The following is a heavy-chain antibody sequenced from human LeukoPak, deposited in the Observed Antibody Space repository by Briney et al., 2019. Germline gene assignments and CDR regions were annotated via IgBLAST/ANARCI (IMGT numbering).Heavy chain of an antibody. V-gene: IGHV3-30*18. Sequence: GGSLRLSCAASGFTFSSYGMHWVRQAPGKGLEWVAVISYDGSNKYYADSVKGRFTISRDNSKNTLYLQMNSLRAEDTAVYYCAKGPDYGDWGDYWGQGTLVTVSS. CDR3: AKGPDYGDWGDY. J-gene: IGHJ4*02. D-gene: IGHD4-17*01. CDR1: GFTFSSYG. CDR2: ISYDGSNK.